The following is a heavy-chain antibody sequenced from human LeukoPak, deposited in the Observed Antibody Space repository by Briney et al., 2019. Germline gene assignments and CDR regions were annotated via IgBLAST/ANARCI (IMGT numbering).Heavy chain of an antibody. CDR1: GFAFSEHH. CDR3: TRTSVAAAGAF. J-gene: IGHJ4*02. Sequence: GGSLRLSCAVSGFAFSEHHMDWFRQAPGKGLEWVANIKQDGSETYYVDSLKSRFTISRDNARNSLFLQMNSLRAEDTAVYYCTRTSVAAAGAFWGQGTLVIVSS. V-gene: IGHV3-7*01. CDR2: IKQDGSET. D-gene: IGHD6-13*01.